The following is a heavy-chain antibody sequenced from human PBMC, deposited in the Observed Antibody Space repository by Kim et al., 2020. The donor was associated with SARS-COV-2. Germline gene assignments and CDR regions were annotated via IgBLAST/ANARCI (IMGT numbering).Heavy chain of an antibody. J-gene: IGHJ3*02. CDR2: GSST. V-gene: IGHV1-46*01. Sequence: GSSTSSAQKFQGKGTMARDTSTSTVYMELSSLRSEDTAVYYCARDRAFDIWGQGTIFTVSS. CDR3: ARDRAFDI.